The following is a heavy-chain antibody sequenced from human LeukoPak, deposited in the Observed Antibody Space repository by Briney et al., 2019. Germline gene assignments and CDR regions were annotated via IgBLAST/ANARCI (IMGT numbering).Heavy chain of an antibody. Sequence: GGSLRLSCVVSGITLSNYGMSWVRQPPGKGREGVAGISGSGGGTQYADSVKGRFTISRDNRKNTLYLQMNSLRAEDTAMYFCAKRGVVIRVILVGFHKEAYYFDSWGQGALVTVSS. D-gene: IGHD3-22*01. CDR3: AKRGVVIRVILVGFHKEAYYFDS. J-gene: IGHJ4*02. CDR1: GITLSNYG. V-gene: IGHV3-23*01. CDR2: ISGSGGGT.